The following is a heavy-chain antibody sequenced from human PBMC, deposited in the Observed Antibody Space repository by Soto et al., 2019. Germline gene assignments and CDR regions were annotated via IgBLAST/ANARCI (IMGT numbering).Heavy chain of an antibody. Sequence: EVLLLESGGGLVQPGGSLTLSCAASGFTFSSYAMSWVRQTPGKGLEWVSAVSGSGANTYYADSVKGRLTISRDNSKNTVLLQMNSLRAEDTALYYCAKHTTRIGEVIALEYWGQGTLVAVSS. CDR2: VSGSGANT. CDR3: AKHTTRIGEVIALEY. J-gene: IGHJ4*02. D-gene: IGHD3-22*01. V-gene: IGHV3-23*01. CDR1: GFTFSSYA.